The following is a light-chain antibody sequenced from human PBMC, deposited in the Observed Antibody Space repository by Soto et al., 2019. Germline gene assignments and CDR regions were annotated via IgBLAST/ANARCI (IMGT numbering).Light chain of an antibody. Sequence: EIVLTQSPGTLSLSPGERATPSCRASQSVSSSYLAWYQQKPGQAPRLLIYGASSRATGIPDRFSGSGSGTDFTLTISRLEPADFAVYYCQQFGSSPRTFGQGTKVEMK. CDR1: QSVSSSY. CDR2: GAS. CDR3: QQFGSSPRT. V-gene: IGKV3-20*01. J-gene: IGKJ1*01.